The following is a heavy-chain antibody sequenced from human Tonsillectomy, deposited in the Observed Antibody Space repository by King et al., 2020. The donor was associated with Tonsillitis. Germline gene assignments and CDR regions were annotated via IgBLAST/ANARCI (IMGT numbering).Heavy chain of an antibody. J-gene: IGHJ4*02. CDR3: ARESDYYDSSGYYLGYFDY. CDR2: IYYSGST. V-gene: IGHV4-59*01. CDR1: GGSISSYY. Sequence: QLQESGPGLVKPSETLSLTCTVSGGSISSYYWSWIRQPPGKGLEWIGYIYYSGSTNYNPSLKSRVTISVDTSKNQFSQKLSSVTAADTAVYYCARESDYYDSSGYYLGYFDYWGQGTLVTVSS. D-gene: IGHD3-22*01.